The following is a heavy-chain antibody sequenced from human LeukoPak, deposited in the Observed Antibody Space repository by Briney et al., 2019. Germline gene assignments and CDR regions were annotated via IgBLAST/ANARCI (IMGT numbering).Heavy chain of an antibody. CDR1: GYTFTSYY. V-gene: IGHV1-46*01. CDR3: ARSLANYYDSSGYYPREYNWFDP. D-gene: IGHD3-22*01. CDR2: INPSGGST. Sequence: ASVKVSCKASGYTFTSYYMHWVRQAPGQGLEWMGIINPSGGSTSYAQKFQGRVTMTRDTSTSTVYMELSSLRSEDTAVYYCARSLANYYDSSGYYPREYNWFDPWGQGTLVTVSS. J-gene: IGHJ5*02.